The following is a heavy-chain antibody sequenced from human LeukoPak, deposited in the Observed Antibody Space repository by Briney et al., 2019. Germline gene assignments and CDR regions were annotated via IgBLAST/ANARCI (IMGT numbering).Heavy chain of an antibody. V-gene: IGHV1-8*01. CDR1: GYTFTSYD. CDR3: ARGRITMIVVVNGDIDAFDI. D-gene: IGHD3-22*01. Sequence: ASVKVSCKASGYTFTSYDINWVRQATGQGLEWMGWMNPNSGNTGYAQKFQGRVTMTRNTSISTAYMELSSLRSEDTAVYYCARGRITMIVVVNGDIDAFDIWGQGTMVTVSS. J-gene: IGHJ3*02. CDR2: MNPNSGNT.